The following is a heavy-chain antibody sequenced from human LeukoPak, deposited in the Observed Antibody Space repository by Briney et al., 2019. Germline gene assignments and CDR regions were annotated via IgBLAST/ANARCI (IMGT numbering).Heavy chain of an antibody. CDR1: GVSFNDYY. D-gene: IGHD2-21*02. Sequence: SETLSLTCAVSGVSFNDYYWSWVRQTPGKGLEWIGEINHSGYTNDSPSLKSRVTLSIDTSREQFSLNLRSVTVADTGIYYCTRMTAGHDYWGQGTLVTVSS. J-gene: IGHJ4*02. CDR2: INHSGYT. V-gene: IGHV4-34*01. CDR3: TRMTAGHDY.